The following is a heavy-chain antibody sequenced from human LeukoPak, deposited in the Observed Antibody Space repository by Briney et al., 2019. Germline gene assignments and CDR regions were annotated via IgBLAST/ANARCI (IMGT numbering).Heavy chain of an antibody. J-gene: IGHJ4*02. Sequence: GGSLRLSCAASGFTFDDYAMHWVRQAPGKGLEWVPGISWNSGSIGYADSVKGRFTISRDNAKNSLYLQMNSLRAEDTALYYCAKGDSSSSSDYFDYWGQGTLVTVSS. CDR2: ISWNSGSI. CDR1: GFTFDDYA. V-gene: IGHV3-9*01. CDR3: AKGDSSSSSDYFDY. D-gene: IGHD6-6*01.